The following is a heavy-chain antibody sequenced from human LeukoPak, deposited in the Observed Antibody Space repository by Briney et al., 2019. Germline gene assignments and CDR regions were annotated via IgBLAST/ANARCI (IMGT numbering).Heavy chain of an antibody. D-gene: IGHD7-27*01. CDR3: ARERTGDLFSLDAFDI. Sequence: SETLSLTCTVSGGSISSYYWSWIRQPAGKGLEWIGRIYTSGSTNYNPSLKSRVTMSVDTSKNQFSLKLSSVTAADTAVYYCARERTGDLFSLDAFDIWGQGIMVTVSS. V-gene: IGHV4-4*07. CDR2: IYTSGST. CDR1: GGSISSYY. J-gene: IGHJ3*02.